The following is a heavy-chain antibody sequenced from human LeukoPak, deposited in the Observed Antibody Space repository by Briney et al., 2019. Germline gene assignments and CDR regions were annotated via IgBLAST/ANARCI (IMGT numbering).Heavy chain of an antibody. CDR2: ISGYNGNT. Sequence: ASVKVSCKASGYTFSRYGIIWVRQAPGQGLEWMGWISGYNGNTNYAQKFQGRVTMTTDTSTSTVYMELRSLRSDDTAVYYCARDRGRYDSSGYYPPLFDYWGQGTLVTVSS. J-gene: IGHJ4*02. V-gene: IGHV1-18*01. D-gene: IGHD3-22*01. CDR3: ARDRGRYDSSGYYPPLFDY. CDR1: GYTFSRYG.